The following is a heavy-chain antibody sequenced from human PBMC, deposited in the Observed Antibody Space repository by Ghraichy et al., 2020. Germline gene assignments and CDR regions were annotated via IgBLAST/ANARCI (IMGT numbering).Heavy chain of an antibody. CDR3: AKDLRLYPLAFDI. D-gene: IGHD2-2*02. CDR1: GFSFSDYA. CDR2: ISASGGTT. Sequence: TLSLTCAVSGFSFSDYAMNWVRQVPGKGLEWVSGISASGGTTYYTDSVKGRFTISRDNSKKTLYLQLNGLRAEDSAVYFCAKDLRLYPLAFDIWGQGTMVTVSS. J-gene: IGHJ3*02. V-gene: IGHV3-23*01.